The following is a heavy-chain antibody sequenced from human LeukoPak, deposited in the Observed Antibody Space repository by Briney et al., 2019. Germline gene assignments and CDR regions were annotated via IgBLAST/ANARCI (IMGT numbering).Heavy chain of an antibody. Sequence: ASVKVSCKASGYTFTGYYMHWVRQAPGQGLEWMGWINPNSGGTNYAQKFQGRVTMTRDTSIGTAYMELSRLRSDDTAVYYCARDKDSEIAAAGTLGGMDVWGQGTTVTVSS. V-gene: IGHV1-2*02. J-gene: IGHJ6*02. CDR1: GYTFTGYY. CDR3: ARDKDSEIAAAGTLGGMDV. CDR2: INPNSGGT. D-gene: IGHD6-13*01.